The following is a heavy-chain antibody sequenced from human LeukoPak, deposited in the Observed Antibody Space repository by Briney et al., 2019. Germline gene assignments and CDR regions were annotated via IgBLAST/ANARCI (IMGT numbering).Heavy chain of an antibody. D-gene: IGHD4-11*01. CDR1: GYSFTSYW. CDR3: ARHICLDSDYLYFYYMDV. Sequence: GESLKISCMGSGYSFTSYWIGWVGQMPGKGLEWMGIIYPGDSDTRYSPSFQGQVTISADKSISTAYLQWSSLKASDSALYYCARHICLDSDYLYFYYMDVWGKGTTVTVSS. V-gene: IGHV5-51*01. CDR2: IYPGDSDT. J-gene: IGHJ6*03.